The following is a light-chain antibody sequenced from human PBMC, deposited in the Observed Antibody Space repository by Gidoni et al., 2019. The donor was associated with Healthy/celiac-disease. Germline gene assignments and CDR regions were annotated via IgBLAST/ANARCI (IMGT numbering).Light chain of an antibody. CDR3: SSYAGSNVV. J-gene: IGLJ2*01. V-gene: IGLV2-8*01. CDR2: EVS. CDR1: SSDVGGYNY. Sequence: QSALTQPPSASGSPGQSVTISCTGTSSDVGGYNYVSWYQQHPGKAPKLMTYEVSKRPSPAPDRFSGSKSGNTASLTVSGLQAEDEADYYCSSYAGSNVVFGGGTKLTVL.